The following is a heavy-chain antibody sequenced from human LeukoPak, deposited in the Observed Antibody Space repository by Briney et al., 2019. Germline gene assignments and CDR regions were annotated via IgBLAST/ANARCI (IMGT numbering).Heavy chain of an antibody. CDR3: ARDMYDNGWSSFDY. J-gene: IGHJ4*02. Sequence: GGSLRLSCAASGFTFSNYAMHWVRQAPGKRLEWMAVISFDGTNKYYANSVQGRFTISRDNSKNTLYLQMNSLRAEDTALYYCARDMYDNGWSSFDYWGQGTLVTVSS. V-gene: IGHV3-30-3*01. CDR2: ISFDGTNK. CDR1: GFTFSNYA. D-gene: IGHD3-10*01.